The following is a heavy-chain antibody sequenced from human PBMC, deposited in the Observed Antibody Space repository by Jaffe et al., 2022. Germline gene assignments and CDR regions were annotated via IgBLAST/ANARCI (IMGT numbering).Heavy chain of an antibody. J-gene: IGHJ4*02. D-gene: IGHD2-21*01. CDR2: IYTTGNT. CDR1: TDSMTFGNFY. CDR3: ARGDKDDTRPADY. Sequence: QVQLQESGPGLVKPSQTLSLTCSVSTDSMTFGNFYWNWIRQPAGKGLEWIGRIYTTGNTNYNPSLKSRVTISIDVSKKQFSLKLTSVTAADTAVYYCARGDKDDTRPADYWGQGTLVTVSS. V-gene: IGHV4-61*02.